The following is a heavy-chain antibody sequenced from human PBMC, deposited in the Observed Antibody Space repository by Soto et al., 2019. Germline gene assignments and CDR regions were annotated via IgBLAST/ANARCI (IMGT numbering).Heavy chain of an antibody. V-gene: IGHV3-15*07. CDR3: TTDITVASPYGGR. D-gene: IGHD6-19*01. CDR2: IRTNTEVGAT. J-gene: IGHJ4*02. Sequence: EVQLVESGGGLVKPGESLRLSCAASGFNFNNAWLNWVRQAPGKGLEWVGRIRTNTEVGATDYAAPVKGRFTISRDDSINTLYLQRNSLKTEDTAVYYCTTDITVASPYGGRWGQGTLVTVSS. CDR1: GFNFNNAW.